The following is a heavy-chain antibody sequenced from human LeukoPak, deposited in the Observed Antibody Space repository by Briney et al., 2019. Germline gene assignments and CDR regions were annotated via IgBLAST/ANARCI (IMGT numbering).Heavy chain of an antibody. D-gene: IGHD2-15*01. J-gene: IGHJ4*02. CDR2: IYPGDSDN. CDR1: GYRFTSDW. V-gene: IGHV5-51*01. CDR3: ARLSGRVVCSAGSCYIDS. Sequence: GVARKISGKGSGYRFTSDWIGWVRQLPGKGLEWMEIIYPGDSDNRHSPSFQGQVPISADKPVHPAHLQGRSLKAPDTALHSCARLSGRVVCSAGSCYIDSWGQGPLVTVSS.